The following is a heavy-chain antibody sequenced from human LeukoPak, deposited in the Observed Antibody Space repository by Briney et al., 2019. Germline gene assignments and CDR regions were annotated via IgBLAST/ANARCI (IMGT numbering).Heavy chain of an antibody. V-gene: IGHV3-20*04. CDR2: INWNGGGT. CDR1: GYTFRDYG. Sequence: GGSLRLSCAASGYTFRDYGMSWVRQVPGKGLEWVSGINWNGGGTVYADSVKGRFTISRDNDKNSLYLQMNSLRAEDTALYYCARDPNDFWSGYWYYFDYWGQGTLVTVSS. D-gene: IGHD3-3*01. CDR3: ARDPNDFWSGYWYYFDY. J-gene: IGHJ4*02.